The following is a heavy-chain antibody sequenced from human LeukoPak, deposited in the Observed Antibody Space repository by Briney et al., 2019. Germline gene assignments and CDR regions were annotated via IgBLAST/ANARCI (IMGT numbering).Heavy chain of an antibody. Sequence: SETLSLTCRVSGASISGYYWSWIRQPPGKGLEWIGHMYHTGGTNYNPSLKSLVSISLDTSKKHFSLKLSSVTAADTAVYYCAGTGLFFDYWGQGIQVTVSS. CDR3: AGTGLFFDY. D-gene: IGHD7-27*01. J-gene: IGHJ4*02. CDR1: GASISGYY. CDR2: MYHTGGT. V-gene: IGHV4-59*01.